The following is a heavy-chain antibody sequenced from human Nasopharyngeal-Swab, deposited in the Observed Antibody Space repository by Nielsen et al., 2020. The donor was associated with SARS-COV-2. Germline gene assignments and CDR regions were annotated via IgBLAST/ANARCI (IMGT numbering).Heavy chain of an antibody. CDR1: GFIFSTYA. CDR2: ISYDGSSN. J-gene: IGHJ5*02. V-gene: IGHV3-30-3*01. D-gene: IGHD3-22*01. CDR3: ARPARRGLNWFDP. Sequence: GESLKISCAASGFIFSTYAMHWVRQAPGKGLEWVVLISYDGSSNYYAHSVKGRFTISRDNSKNTLYLQMNSLRGEDTAVYYCARPARRGLNWFDPWGQGTLVTVSS.